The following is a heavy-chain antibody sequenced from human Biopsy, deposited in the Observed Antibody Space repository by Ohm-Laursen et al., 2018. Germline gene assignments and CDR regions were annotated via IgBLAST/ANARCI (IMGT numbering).Heavy chain of an antibody. CDR2: IYTIGDT. V-gene: IGHV4-4*07. CDR1: GASMTGYF. D-gene: IGHD5-18*01. Sequence: SETLSLTCTVSGASMTGYFWTWVRQPAGKGLEWIGHIYTIGDTTYNPSLESRVTMPLDTSKNQFSLRLSSVTAADTAVYYCARHPTHRIQQIDYWGQGTLVTVSS. J-gene: IGHJ4*02. CDR3: ARHPTHRIQQIDY.